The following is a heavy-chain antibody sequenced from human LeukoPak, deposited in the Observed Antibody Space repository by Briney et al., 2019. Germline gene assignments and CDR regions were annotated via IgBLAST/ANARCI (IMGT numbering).Heavy chain of an antibody. CDR3: ARCTSTSCYHFDY. CDR1: GGSISSGSYY. Sequence: SQTLSLTCTVSGGSISSGSYYWSWIRKPAGNGLERIGHIYTSGSTNYNPSLKSRVTISIDTSKNQFSLKLSSVTAADTAVYYCARCTSTSCYHFDYWGQGALVTVSS. D-gene: IGHD2-2*01. V-gene: IGHV4-61*09. J-gene: IGHJ4*02. CDR2: IYTSGST.